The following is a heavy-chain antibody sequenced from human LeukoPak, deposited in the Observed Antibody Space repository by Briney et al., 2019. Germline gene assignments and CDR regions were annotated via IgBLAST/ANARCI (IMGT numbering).Heavy chain of an antibody. CDR3: ARDRELGY. J-gene: IGHJ4*02. V-gene: IGHV4-59*01. D-gene: IGHD3-10*01. CDR1: GGSISVYY. Sequence: TSETLSLTCTVSGGSISVYYWSWIRQPPGKGLEWIGYIYNSGSTNYNPSLKSRLTISVDTSKNQFPLKLSSVTAADTAVYYCARDRELGYWGQGTLVTVSS. CDR2: IYNSGST.